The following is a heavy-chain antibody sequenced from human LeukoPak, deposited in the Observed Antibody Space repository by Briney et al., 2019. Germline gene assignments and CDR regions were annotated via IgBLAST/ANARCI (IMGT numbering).Heavy chain of an antibody. CDR1: GGSISSYY. Sequence: NPSETLSLTCTVSGGSISSYYWSWIRQPPGKGLEWIGYIYYSGSTNYNPSLKSRVTISVDTSKNQFSLKLSSVTAADTAVYYCASLAGDRVYFDYWGQGTLVTVSS. CDR3: ASLAGDRVYFDY. D-gene: IGHD6-19*01. CDR2: IYYSGST. V-gene: IGHV4-59*01. J-gene: IGHJ4*02.